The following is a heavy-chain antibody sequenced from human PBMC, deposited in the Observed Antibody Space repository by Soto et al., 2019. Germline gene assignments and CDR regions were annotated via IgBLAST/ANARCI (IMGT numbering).Heavy chain of an antibody. V-gene: IGHV1-69*01. CDR1: GGTFSSYA. Sequence: VQLVQSGAEVKKPGSSVKVSCKASGGTFSSYAISWARQAPGQGLEWMGGIIPISDTTNYAQKFQGRVTITADESTSTAYMELSSLRSEDTAVYYCARSQGSSTSLEIYYYYYYGMDVWGQGTTVTVSS. J-gene: IGHJ6*02. D-gene: IGHD2-2*01. CDR3: ARSQGSSTSLEIYYYYYYGMDV. CDR2: IIPISDTT.